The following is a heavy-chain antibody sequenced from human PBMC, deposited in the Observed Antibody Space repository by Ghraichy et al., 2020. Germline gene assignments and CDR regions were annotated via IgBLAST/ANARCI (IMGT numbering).Heavy chain of an antibody. V-gene: IGHV1-18*04. CDR1: GYTFTSYG. D-gene: IGHD3-22*01. Sequence: ASVKVSCKASGYTFTSYGINWVRQAPGQGLEWMGWISAYTDNTNYAQKLQGRVTMTTDTSTSTAYMELRSLRSDDTAVYYCAREYYDSSANILSWDYWGQGTLVTVSS. J-gene: IGHJ4*02. CDR3: AREYYDSSANILSWDY. CDR2: ISAYTDNT.